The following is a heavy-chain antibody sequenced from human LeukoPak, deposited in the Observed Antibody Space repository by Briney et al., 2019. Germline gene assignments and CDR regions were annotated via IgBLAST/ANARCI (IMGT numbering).Heavy chain of an antibody. CDR2: ISATGGTI. CDR3: ARAKRNAFDI. J-gene: IGHJ3*02. Sequence: PGGSLRLSCAASGFTFSSYGMSWVRQAPGKGLGWVSAISATGGTIYYADSVKGRFTISRDNAKNSLYLQMNSLRAEDTAVYYCARAKRNAFDIWGQGTMVTVSS. V-gene: IGHV3-23*01. CDR1: GFTFSSYG.